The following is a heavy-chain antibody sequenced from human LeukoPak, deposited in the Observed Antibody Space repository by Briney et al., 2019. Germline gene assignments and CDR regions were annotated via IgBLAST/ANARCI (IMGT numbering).Heavy chain of an antibody. CDR1: GYTFTNYY. J-gene: IGHJ3*02. V-gene: IGHV1-46*01. Sequence: ASVKVSCKASGYTFTNYYMHWVRQAPGLGLEWMGVIIPSDGSTAYAQKFQGTVAMTRDTSTSTVYMELSSLSSEDTAVYYCARGATYHALDIWGQGTMVTVSS. CDR2: IIPSDGST. CDR3: ARGATYHALDI. D-gene: IGHD4/OR15-4a*01.